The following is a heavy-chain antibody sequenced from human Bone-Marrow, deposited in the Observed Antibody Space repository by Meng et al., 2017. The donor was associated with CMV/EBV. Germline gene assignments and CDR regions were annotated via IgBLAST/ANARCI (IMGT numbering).Heavy chain of an antibody. CDR3: ARDDRMITFGGVIVRLDY. D-gene: IGHD3-16*02. V-gene: IGHV1-69*01. Sequence: TFGSYAISWVQQAPGQGLEWMGGIIPIFGTANYAQKFQGRVTITADESTSTAYMELSSLRSEDTAVYYCARDDRMITFGGVIVRLDYWGQGTLVTVSS. CDR2: IIPIFGTA. J-gene: IGHJ4*02. CDR1: TFGSYA.